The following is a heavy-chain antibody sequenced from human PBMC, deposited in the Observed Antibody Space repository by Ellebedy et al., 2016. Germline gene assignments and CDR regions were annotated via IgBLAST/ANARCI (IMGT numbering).Heavy chain of an antibody. CDR3: ARGFDGSGSYYYYGMDV. D-gene: IGHD3-10*01. J-gene: IGHJ6*02. CDR1: GYTFTRNA. Sequence: ASVKVSCKASGYTFTRNALHWVRQAPGQRLEWMGWINAGNGNTKYSQRFQGRVTITRDTSASTAYMEVSSLRSEDTAVYYCARGFDGSGSYYYYGMDVWGQGTTVTVS. V-gene: IGHV1-3*01. CDR2: INAGNGNT.